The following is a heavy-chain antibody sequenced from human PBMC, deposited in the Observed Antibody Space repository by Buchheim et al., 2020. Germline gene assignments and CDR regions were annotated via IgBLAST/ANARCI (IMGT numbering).Heavy chain of an antibody. CDR2: INSDGSST. J-gene: IGHJ6*02. CDR1: GFTFSSYW. D-gene: IGHD3-3*01. Sequence: EVQLVESGGGLVQPGGSLRLSCAASGFTFSSYWMHWVRQAPGKGLVWVSRINSDGSSTSYADSVKGRFTISGDNAKNTLHLQMNSLRAEDTAVYYCARDSSYITIFGVVPGGMDVWGQGTT. V-gene: IGHV3-74*01. CDR3: ARDSSYITIFGVVPGGMDV.